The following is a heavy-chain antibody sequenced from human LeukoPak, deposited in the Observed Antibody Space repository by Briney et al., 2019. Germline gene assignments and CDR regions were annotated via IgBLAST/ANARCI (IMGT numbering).Heavy chain of an antibody. V-gene: IGHV3-7*05. Sequence: GGSLRLSCAASGFTFSRYWMSWVRQAPGKGLEWVANIKEDGSGKYYVDSVKGRFTISRDNAKNSLYLQMSSLRAEDTAVYYCARDEYQLLRSRRYYGMDVWGQGTTVTVSS. D-gene: IGHD2-2*01. J-gene: IGHJ6*02. CDR2: IKEDGSGK. CDR3: ARDEYQLLRSRRYYGMDV. CDR1: GFTFSRYW.